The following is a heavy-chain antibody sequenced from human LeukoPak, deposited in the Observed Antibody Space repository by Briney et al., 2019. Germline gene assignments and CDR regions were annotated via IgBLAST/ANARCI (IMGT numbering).Heavy chain of an antibody. J-gene: IGHJ4*02. CDR1: GFTFSSYA. V-gene: IGHV3-23*01. CDR2: ISGYGGGT. CDR3: AKVGFSGYDYPFDY. Sequence: PGGSLRLSCAASGFTFSSYAMSWVRQAPGKGLEWVSAISGYGGGTYYADSVKGRFTISRDNSKNTLYLQMNSLRAEDTAVYYRAKVGFSGYDYPFDYWGQGTLVTVSS. D-gene: IGHD5-12*01.